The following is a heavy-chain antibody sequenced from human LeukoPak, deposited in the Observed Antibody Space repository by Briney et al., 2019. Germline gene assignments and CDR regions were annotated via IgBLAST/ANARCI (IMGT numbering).Heavy chain of an antibody. Sequence: SETLSLTCAVSGYSISSGYYWGWIRQPPGKGLEWIGSMYHNRGTYYNPSLKSRVTISMDTSKNQFSLRLSSVTAADTAVYYCARGNCSGDSCPNWFDPWGQGTLVTVSS. CDR1: GYSISSGYY. J-gene: IGHJ5*02. V-gene: IGHV4-38-2*01. CDR3: ARGNCSGDSCPNWFDP. CDR2: MYHNRGT. D-gene: IGHD2-15*01.